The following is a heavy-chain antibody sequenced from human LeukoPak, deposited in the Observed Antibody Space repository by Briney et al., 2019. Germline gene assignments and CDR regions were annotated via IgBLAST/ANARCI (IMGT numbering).Heavy chain of an antibody. Sequence: GGSLRLSCAASGFTFSDYNMNWVRQSPEKGLEWVSSITSGTTYIYYADSVRGRFTLSRDNAKNSLYLQMNSLRAEDTAVYYCVKKGQADDYGNPDWGQGALVTVSP. CDR2: ITSGTTYI. CDR1: GFTFSDYN. J-gene: IGHJ4*02. V-gene: IGHV3-21*01. CDR3: VKKGQADDYGNPD. D-gene: IGHD4-17*01.